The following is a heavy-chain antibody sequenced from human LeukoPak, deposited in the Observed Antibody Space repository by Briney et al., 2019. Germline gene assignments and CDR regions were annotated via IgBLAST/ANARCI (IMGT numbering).Heavy chain of an antibody. CDR3: ARADIVVVVQNYYYYGMDV. D-gene: IGHD2-15*01. CDR2: ISAYNGNT. V-gene: IGHV1-18*01. Sequence: GASVKVSCKASGYTFTSYGISWVRQAPGQGLEWMGWISAYNGNTNYAQKLQGRVTMTTDTSTSTAYMELRSLRSEDTAVYYCARADIVVVVQNYYYYGMDVWGQGTTVTVSS. CDR1: GYTFTSYG. J-gene: IGHJ6*02.